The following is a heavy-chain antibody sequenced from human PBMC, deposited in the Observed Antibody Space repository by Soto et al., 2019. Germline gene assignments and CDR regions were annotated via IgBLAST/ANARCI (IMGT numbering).Heavy chain of an antibody. J-gene: IGHJ4*02. Sequence: QVQLQQWGAGLLKPSETLSLTCAVYGGSFSGYYWTWIRQPPGKGLEWLGEINHSGSTNYKPSLRSRATISVDTSKNQLSLNVNSVTAADTAVYYCARGRPLITGTSLDYWGQGTLVTVSS. CDR3: ARGRPLITGTSLDY. V-gene: IGHV4-34*01. CDR1: GGSFSGYY. D-gene: IGHD1-20*01. CDR2: INHSGST.